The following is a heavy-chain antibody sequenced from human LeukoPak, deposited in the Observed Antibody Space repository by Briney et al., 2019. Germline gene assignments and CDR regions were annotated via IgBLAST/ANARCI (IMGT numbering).Heavy chain of an antibody. CDR2: IIPIFGTA. J-gene: IGHJ6*03. D-gene: IGHD3-3*01. CDR1: GGTFSSYA. Sequence: SVKVSCKASGGTFSSYAISWVRQAPGQGLEWMGGIIPIFGTANYAQKFQGRVTITTDESTSTAYMELSSLRSEDTAVYYWAGGFLEWLSNYYYYVDVWGKGTTVTVSS. V-gene: IGHV1-69*05. CDR3: AGGFLEWLSNYYYYVDV.